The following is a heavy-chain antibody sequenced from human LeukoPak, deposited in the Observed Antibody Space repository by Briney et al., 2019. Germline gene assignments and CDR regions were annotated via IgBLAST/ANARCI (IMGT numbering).Heavy chain of an antibody. CDR2: INPKSGGT. CDR1: GGTFGSYA. Sequence: ASVKVSCKASGGTFGSYAISWVRQAPGQGLEWMGWINPKSGGTNYAQKFQGRVTMTRDTSISTAYMELSRLRSDDTAVYYCARDGSGYSSGWCDYWGQGTLVTVSS. V-gene: IGHV1-2*02. J-gene: IGHJ4*02. CDR3: ARDGSGYSSGWCDY. D-gene: IGHD6-19*01.